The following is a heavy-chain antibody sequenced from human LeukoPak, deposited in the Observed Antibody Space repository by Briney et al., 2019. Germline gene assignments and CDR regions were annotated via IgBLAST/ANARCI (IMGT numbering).Heavy chain of an antibody. CDR1: GYIFTDYY. D-gene: IGHD6-13*01. J-gene: IGHJ4*02. V-gene: IGHV1-2*02. Sequence: ASVKVSCKASGYIFTDYYMHWVRQAPGQELGWMGWINPNSGGTNYAQKFQGRVTMTRDTSISTAYMELSRLRSDDTAVYYCASQDEAAAGAEYWGQGTLVTVSS. CDR2: INPNSGGT. CDR3: ASQDEAAAGAEY.